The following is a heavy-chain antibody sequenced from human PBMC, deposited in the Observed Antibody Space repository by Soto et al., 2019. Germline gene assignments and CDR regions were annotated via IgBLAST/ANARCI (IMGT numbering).Heavy chain of an antibody. CDR2: IYYSGST. CDR3: ARAARCGCHFDY. V-gene: IGHV4-31*03. Sequence: SETLSLTCTVSGGSISSGGYYWSWIRQHPGKGLEWIGYIYYSGSTYYNPSLKSRVTISVDTSKNQFSLKLSSVTAADTAVYYCARAARCGCHFDYWGQGTLVTVSS. CDR1: GGSISSGGYY. J-gene: IGHJ4*02.